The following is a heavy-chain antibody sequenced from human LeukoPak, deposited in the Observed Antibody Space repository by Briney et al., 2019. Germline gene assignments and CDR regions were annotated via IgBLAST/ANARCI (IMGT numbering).Heavy chain of an antibody. V-gene: IGHV4-34*01. D-gene: IGHD3-10*01. J-gene: IGHJ6*03. CDR3: ARGRIVRYYYSYYMDV. Sequence: SETLSLTCAVSGYSISSGYYWSWIRQPPGNGLEWIGEINHSGSTNYNPSLKSRVTISVDTSKNQFSLKLSSVTAADTAVYYCARGRIVRYYYSYYMDVWGKGTTVTVSS. CDR2: INHSGST. CDR1: GYSISSGYY.